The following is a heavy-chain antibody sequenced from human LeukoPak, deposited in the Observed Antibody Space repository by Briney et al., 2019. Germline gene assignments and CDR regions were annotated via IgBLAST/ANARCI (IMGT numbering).Heavy chain of an antibody. CDR3: ARRVGRTGTTDFDY. D-gene: IGHD1-1*01. Sequence: GESLKISYRGSGYSFTRYWIGWVRQMPGKGLEWMGIIYPGESDTRYSPSFQGQVTISADKSISTAYLQWSSLKASDTAIYYWARRVGRTGTTDFDYWGQGTLVTVSS. CDR1: GYSFTRYW. J-gene: IGHJ4*02. V-gene: IGHV5-51*01. CDR2: IYPGESDT.